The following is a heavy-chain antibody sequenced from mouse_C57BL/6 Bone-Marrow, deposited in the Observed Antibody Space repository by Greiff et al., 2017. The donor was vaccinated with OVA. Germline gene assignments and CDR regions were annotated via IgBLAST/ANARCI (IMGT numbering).Heavy chain of an antibody. CDR1: GFSFNTYA. CDR2: IRSKSNNYAT. V-gene: IGHV10-1*01. CDR3: VRHLDGYFDY. Sequence: EVNVVESGGGLVQPKGSLKLSCAASGFSFNTYAMNWVRPAPGTGLEWVARIRSKSNNYATYYAASVKDRFTISRDDSESMLYLQMHNLKTEDTAMYYCVRHLDGYFDYWGQGTTLTVSS. D-gene: IGHD2-3*01. J-gene: IGHJ2*01.